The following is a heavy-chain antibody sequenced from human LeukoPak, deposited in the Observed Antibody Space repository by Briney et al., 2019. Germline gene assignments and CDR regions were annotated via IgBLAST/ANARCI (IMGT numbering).Heavy chain of an antibody. J-gene: IGHJ3*02. CDR3: ASGLGYCSGGSCYVDAFDI. D-gene: IGHD2-15*01. Sequence: ASVKVSCKASGYTFTGYYMHWVRQAPGQGLEWMGWINPNSGGTNYAQKFQGRVTMTRDTSISTAYMELSRLRSDDTAVYYCASGLGYCSGGSCYVDAFDIWGQGTMVTVSS. CDR2: INPNSGGT. CDR1: GYTFTGYY. V-gene: IGHV1-2*02.